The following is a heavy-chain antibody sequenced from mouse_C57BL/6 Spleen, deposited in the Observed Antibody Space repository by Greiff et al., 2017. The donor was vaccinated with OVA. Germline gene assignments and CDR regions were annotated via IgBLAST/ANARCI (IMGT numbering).Heavy chain of an antibody. CDR2: IHPNSGST. V-gene: IGHV1-64*01. J-gene: IGHJ3*01. D-gene: IGHD2-12*01. CDR1: GSTFTSYW. CDR3: ARKGTYSDWAY. Sequence: QVQLQQPGAELVKPGASVKLSCKASGSTFTSYWMHWVKQRPGQGLEWIGMIHPNSGSTNYNEKFKSKATLTVDKSSSTAYMQLSSLTSEDSAVYYCARKGTYSDWAYWGQGTLVTVAA.